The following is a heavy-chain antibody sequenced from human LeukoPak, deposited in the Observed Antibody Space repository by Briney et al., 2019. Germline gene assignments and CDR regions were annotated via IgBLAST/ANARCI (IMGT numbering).Heavy chain of an antibody. V-gene: IGHV4-31*03. CDR2: IYYSGST. J-gene: IGHJ6*04. Sequence: SQTLSLTCTVSGGSISSGGYYWSWIRQHPGKGVEWIGYIYYSGSTYYNPSLKSRVTISVDTSKNQFSLKLSSVTAADTAVYYCARARRGYYDVMDVWGKGTTVTVSS. CDR1: GGSISSGGYY. CDR3: ARARRGYYDVMDV. D-gene: IGHD5-12*01.